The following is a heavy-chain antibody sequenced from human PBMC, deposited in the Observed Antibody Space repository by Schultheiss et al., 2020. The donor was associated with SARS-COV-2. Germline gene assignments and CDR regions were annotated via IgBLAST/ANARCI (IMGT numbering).Heavy chain of an antibody. CDR3: AKDQLAAAGTPHYFDY. Sequence: GGSLRLSCAASGFTFSSYDMHWVRQATGKGLEWVSAISGSGGSTYYADSVKGRFTISRDNSKNTLYLQMNSLRAEDTAVYNCAKDQLAAAGTPHYFDYWGQGTLVTVSS. J-gene: IGHJ4*02. V-gene: IGHV3-23*01. CDR2: ISGSGGST. CDR1: GFTFSSYD. D-gene: IGHD6-13*01.